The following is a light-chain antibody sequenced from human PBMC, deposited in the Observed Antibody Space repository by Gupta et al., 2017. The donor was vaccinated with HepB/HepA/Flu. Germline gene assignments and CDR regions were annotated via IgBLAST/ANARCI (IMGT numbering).Light chain of an antibody. CDR1: QSLLHSNGYNY. Sequence: IVMTQSPLSLPVTPGERASISCRSSQSLLHSNGYNYLDWYLQKPGQSPQLLIYLGSNRASGVPDRFSGSGSGTDFTLKISRVEAEDVGVYYCMEALQTPLFGQGTKLEIK. CDR2: LGS. J-gene: IGKJ2*01. CDR3: MEALQTPL. V-gene: IGKV2-28*01.